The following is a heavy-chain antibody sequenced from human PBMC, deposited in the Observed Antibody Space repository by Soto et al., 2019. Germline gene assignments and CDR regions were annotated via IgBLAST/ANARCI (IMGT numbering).Heavy chain of an antibody. D-gene: IGHD5-18*01. J-gene: IGHJ6*02. V-gene: IGHV5-10-1*01. Sequence: PGESLKISCKGSGYSFTSYWISWVRQMPGKGLEWMGRIDPSDSYTNYSPSFQGHVTISADKSISTAYLQWSSLKATDTAMYYCARRYGYSYYYGMGVWGQGTTVTVYS. CDR3: ARRYGYSYYYGMGV. CDR2: IDPSDSYT. CDR1: GYSFTSYW.